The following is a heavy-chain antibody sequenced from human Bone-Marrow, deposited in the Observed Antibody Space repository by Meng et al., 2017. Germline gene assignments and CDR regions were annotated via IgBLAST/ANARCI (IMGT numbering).Heavy chain of an antibody. CDR2: ISYDGSNK. Sequence: GESLKISCAASGFTFSSYAMHWVRQAPGKGLEWVAVISYDGSNKYYADSVKGRFTISRDNSKNTLYLQMNSLRAEDTAVYYCARAVVPAAISVYYYYYGMDVWGQGTMVTVSS. D-gene: IGHD2-2*01. CDR1: GFTFSSYA. J-gene: IGHJ6*02. V-gene: IGHV3-30*01. CDR3: ARAVVPAAISVYYYYYGMDV.